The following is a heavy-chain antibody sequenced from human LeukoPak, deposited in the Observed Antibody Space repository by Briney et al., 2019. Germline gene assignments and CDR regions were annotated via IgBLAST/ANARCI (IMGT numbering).Heavy chain of an antibody. V-gene: IGHV3-33*06. CDR1: GFTFSSYG. CDR3: AKDSKVGATQYFDY. Sequence: PGGSLRLSCAASGFTFSSYGMHWVRQAPGKGLEWVAVIWYDGSNKYYADSVKGRFTISRDNSKNTLYLQMNSLRAEDTAVYYCAKDSKVGATQYFDYWGQGTLVTVSS. J-gene: IGHJ4*02. D-gene: IGHD1-26*01. CDR2: IWYDGSNK.